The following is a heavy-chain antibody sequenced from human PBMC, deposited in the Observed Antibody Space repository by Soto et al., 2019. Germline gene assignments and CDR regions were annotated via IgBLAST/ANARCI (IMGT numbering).Heavy chain of an antibody. J-gene: IGHJ3*02. V-gene: IGHV3-48*03. CDR3: ASSIVVIPAAKAFDI. CDR2: IRSSSGTK. D-gene: IGHD2-2*01. Sequence: ESGGGLVQPGGSLRLSCAASGFSFSSFEMNWVRQAPGKGLEWVSYIRSSSGTKYYADSVKGRFTISRDNAQNSLYLEMNSLRAEDTAVYYCASSIVVIPAAKAFDIWGQGTMVTVSS. CDR1: GFSFSSFE.